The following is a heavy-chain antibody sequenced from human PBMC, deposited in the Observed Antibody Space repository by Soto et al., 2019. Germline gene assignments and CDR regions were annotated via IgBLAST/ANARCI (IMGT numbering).Heavy chain of an antibody. Sequence: EVHLVESGGGLVQPGGSLRLSCVASGFAFGNSWMHWVRQPPGKGPEWVSRMTSDGRTTQYADSVKGRFTVSRDNAKNTLYLQMNSLRAEDTAVYYCATAEVDYWGPGTLVTVSS. CDR1: GFAFGNSW. V-gene: IGHV3-74*01. CDR2: MTSDGRTT. CDR3: ATAEVDY. J-gene: IGHJ4*02.